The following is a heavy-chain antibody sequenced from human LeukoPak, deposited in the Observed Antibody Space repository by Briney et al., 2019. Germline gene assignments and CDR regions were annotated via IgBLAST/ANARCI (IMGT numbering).Heavy chain of an antibody. V-gene: IGHV3-30*19. CDR2: IWYDGSQK. CDR3: ARGQWLISTFDY. Sequence: GGSLRLSCAASGFTFSSYGMHWVRQVPGKGLEWVAVIWYDGSQKYYADSVKGRFTISRDNSKNTLYLQMNSLRAEDTAVYYCARGQWLISTFDYWGQGTLVTVSS. D-gene: IGHD6-19*01. CDR1: GFTFSSYG. J-gene: IGHJ4*02.